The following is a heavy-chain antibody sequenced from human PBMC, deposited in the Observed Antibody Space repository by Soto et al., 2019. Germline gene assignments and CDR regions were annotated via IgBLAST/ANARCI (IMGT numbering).Heavy chain of an antibody. CDR3: TTVSVYAIREYGRVY. V-gene: IGHV3-15*07. CDR2: IKSKTDGGTT. D-gene: IGHD2-8*01. Sequence: EVQLVESGGGLVKPGGSLRLSCAASGFTFSNAWMNWVRQAPGKGLEWVGRIKSKTDGGTTDYAAPVKGRFTISRDDSKNTLYLQMNSLKTEDTAVYYSTTVSVYAIREYGRVYWGQGTLVTVSS. J-gene: IGHJ4*02. CDR1: GFTFSNAW.